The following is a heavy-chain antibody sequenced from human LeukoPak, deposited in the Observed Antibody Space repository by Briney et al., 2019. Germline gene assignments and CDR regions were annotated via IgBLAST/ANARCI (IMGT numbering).Heavy chain of an antibody. CDR1: GGSISTYY. V-gene: IGHV4-59*01. CDR3: ARSERYSSGWYFYFDY. D-gene: IGHD6-19*01. J-gene: IGHJ4*02. Sequence: PSGTLSLTCTVSGGSISTYYWSWIRQPPGKGLEWIGYIYYSGSTNYNPSLKSRVTISIDTSKNQFPLNLSSVTAADTAVYYCARSERYSSGWYFYFDYWGQGTLVTVSS. CDR2: IYYSGST.